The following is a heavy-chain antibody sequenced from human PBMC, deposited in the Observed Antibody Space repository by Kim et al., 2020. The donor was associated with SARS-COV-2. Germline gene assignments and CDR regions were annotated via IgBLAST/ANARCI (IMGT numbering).Heavy chain of an antibody. Sequence: SETLSLTCTVSGGSISSYYWICIRQPPGKGLERIGDIYYSGSTNYNPSLKSRVTISVDTSKNPFSLKLGSSTAADTAVYSCAGLHLAGGGPKRQYYYYG. CDR1: GGSISSYY. V-gene: IGHV4-59*08. D-gene: IGHD3-16*01. J-gene: IGHJ6*01. CDR2: IYYSGST. CDR3: AGLHLAGGGPKRQYYYYG.